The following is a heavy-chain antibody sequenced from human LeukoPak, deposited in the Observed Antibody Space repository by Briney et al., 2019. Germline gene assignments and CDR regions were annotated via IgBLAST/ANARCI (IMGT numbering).Heavy chain of an antibody. CDR2: IYYSGST. CDR3: ARGQARGFDY. Sequence: GSLRLSCAVSGFTFSSYAMSWIRQPPGKGLEWIGYIYYSGSTNYNPSLKSRVTISVDTSKNQFSLKLSSVTAADTAVYYCARGQARGFDYWGQGTLVTVSS. J-gene: IGHJ4*02. V-gene: IGHV4-59*01. CDR1: GFTFSSYA. D-gene: IGHD3-16*01.